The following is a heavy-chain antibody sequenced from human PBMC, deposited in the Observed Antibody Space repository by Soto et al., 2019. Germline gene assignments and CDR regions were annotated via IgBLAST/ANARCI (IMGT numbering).Heavy chain of an antibody. D-gene: IGHD5-12*01. J-gene: IGHJ5*02. Sequence: GGSLRLSCAASGFTFSSYGMHWVRQAPGKGLEWVAVIWYDGSNKYYADSVKGRFTISRDNSKNTLYLQMNSLRAEDTAVYYCARGRRYSGYDGSWFDPWGQGTLVTVSS. CDR1: GFTFSSYG. CDR3: ARGRRYSGYDGSWFDP. V-gene: IGHV3-33*01. CDR2: IWYDGSNK.